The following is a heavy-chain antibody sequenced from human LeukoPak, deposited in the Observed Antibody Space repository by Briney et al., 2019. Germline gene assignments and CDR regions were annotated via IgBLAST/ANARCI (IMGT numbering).Heavy chain of an antibody. CDR1: GFTFSSYG. Sequence: GGSLRPSCAASGFTFSSYGMSWVRQAPGKGLEWVSAISGSGGSTYYADSVKGRFTISRDNSKNTLYLQMNSLRAEDTAVYYCAKTQMGYDSSGYTFDYWGQGTLVTVSS. CDR3: AKTQMGYDSSGYTFDY. J-gene: IGHJ4*02. CDR2: ISGSGGST. D-gene: IGHD3-22*01. V-gene: IGHV3-23*01.